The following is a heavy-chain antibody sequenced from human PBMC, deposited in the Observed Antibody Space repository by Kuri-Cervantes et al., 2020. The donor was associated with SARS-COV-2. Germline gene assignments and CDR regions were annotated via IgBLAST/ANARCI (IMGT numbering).Heavy chain of an antibody. Sequence: SQTLSLTCAVYGGSFSGYHWSWIRQPPGKGLEWIGEINHSGSTNYNPSLKSRVTISVDTSKNQFSLRLSSVTAADTAVYYCARDSREYSNGWYYHQDFWGQGTLVTVSS. D-gene: IGHD6-19*01. CDR2: INHSGST. V-gene: IGHV4-34*01. CDR1: GGSFSGYH. CDR3: ARDSREYSNGWYYHQDF. J-gene: IGHJ4*02.